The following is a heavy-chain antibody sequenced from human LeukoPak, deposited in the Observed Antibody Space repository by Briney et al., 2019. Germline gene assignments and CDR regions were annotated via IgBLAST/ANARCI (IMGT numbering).Heavy chain of an antibody. J-gene: IGHJ4*02. V-gene: IGHV3-30*02. Sequence: PGGSLRLXXXXXXXXXSXXGMHWVRQAPGKGLEWVAFIRYDGSNKYYADSVKGRFTISRDNSKNTLYLQMNSLRAEDTAVYYCAKVTVVVVAATPSDYWGQGTLVTVSS. CDR1: XXXXSXXG. D-gene: IGHD2-15*01. CDR3: AKVTVVVVAATPSDY. CDR2: IRYDGSNK.